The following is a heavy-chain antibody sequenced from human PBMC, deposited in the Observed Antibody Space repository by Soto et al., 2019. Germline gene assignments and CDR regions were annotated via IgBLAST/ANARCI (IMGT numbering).Heavy chain of an antibody. Sequence: LSLTCTVSGGSIISGGHYWSWIRQHPGKGLEWIGCIYYSGTTYYYPSLKSRVTISVDTSQNQFSLKLNSVTAADTAVYYCARHNSGYGKFDLWGQGTLVTVSS. CDR1: GGSIISGGHY. J-gene: IGHJ5*02. CDR3: ARHNSGYGKFDL. CDR2: IYYSGTT. V-gene: IGHV4-31*03. D-gene: IGHD3-22*01.